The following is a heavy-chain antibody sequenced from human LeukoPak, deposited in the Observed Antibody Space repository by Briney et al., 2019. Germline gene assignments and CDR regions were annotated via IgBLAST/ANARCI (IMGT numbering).Heavy chain of an antibody. Sequence: GGSLGLSCAASGFTFSSYSMNWVRQAPGKGLELVSSIISSSSYIYYADSVKSRFTISRDNAKNSLYLQMNSLRAEDTAVYYCARDRNVDIVATGYYYGMDVWGKGTTVTVSS. J-gene: IGHJ6*04. V-gene: IGHV3-21*01. D-gene: IGHD5-12*01. CDR1: GFTFSSYS. CDR2: IISSSSYI. CDR3: ARDRNVDIVATGYYYGMDV.